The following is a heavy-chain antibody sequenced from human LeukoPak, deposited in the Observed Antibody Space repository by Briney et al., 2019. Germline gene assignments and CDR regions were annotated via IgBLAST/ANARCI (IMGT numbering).Heavy chain of an antibody. D-gene: IGHD1-14*01. CDR1: GITVGNNY. V-gene: IGHV3-53*01. Sequence: PGRSLRLSCAASGITVGNNYFSWVRQAPGKGLEWVALIYSVGSTVYADSVKGRFTISRDSSRNTLFLQMNSLRPEDTAVYHCTRNRPETPLGYWGQGTLVTVSS. CDR2: IYSVGST. J-gene: IGHJ4*02. CDR3: TRNRPETPLGY.